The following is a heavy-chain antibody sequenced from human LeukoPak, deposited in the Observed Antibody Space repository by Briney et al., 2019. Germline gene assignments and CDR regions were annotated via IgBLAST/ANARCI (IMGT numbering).Heavy chain of an antibody. CDR2: ISAYNGNT. Sequence: GASVKVSCKASGYTFTSYGISWVRQAAGQGGEWMGWISAYNGNTNYAQKLQGRVTMTTDTSTSTAYLQLRSLRSHDTAVYYCARDSASSITIRWFDPWGQGTLVTVSS. CDR3: ARDSASSITIRWFDP. J-gene: IGHJ5*02. D-gene: IGHD3-10*01. CDR1: GYTFTSYG. V-gene: IGHV1-18*01.